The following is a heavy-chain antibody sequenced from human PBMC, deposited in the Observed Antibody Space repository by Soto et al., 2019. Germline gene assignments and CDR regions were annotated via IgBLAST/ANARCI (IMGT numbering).Heavy chain of an antibody. J-gene: IGHJ4*02. V-gene: IGHV3-21*01. Sequence: PGGSLRLSCAASGFTFSSYSMNWVRQAPGKGLEWVSSISSSSSYIYYADSVKGRFTISRDNAKNSLYLQMNSLRAEDTAVYYCARDPPHGDYSNYPDYWGQGTLVTVSS. D-gene: IGHD4-4*01. CDR2: ISSSSSYI. CDR3: ARDPPHGDYSNYPDY. CDR1: GFTFSSYS.